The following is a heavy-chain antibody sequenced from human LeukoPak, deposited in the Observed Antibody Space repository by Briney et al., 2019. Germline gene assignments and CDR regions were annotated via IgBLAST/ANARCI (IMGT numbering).Heavy chain of an antibody. V-gene: IGHV4-61*05. CDR3: ARVLRGYSSGWYESWFDP. J-gene: IGHJ5*02. CDR2: IYYSGYT. CDR1: GGSISSSSYY. Sequence: SETLSLTCTVSGGSISSSSYYWGWIRQPPGKGLKWIGNIYYSGYTTYSPSLRSRVTISVDTSKNQFSLKLSSVTAADTAVYFCARVLRGYSSGWYESWFDPWGQGTLVTVSS. D-gene: IGHD6-19*01.